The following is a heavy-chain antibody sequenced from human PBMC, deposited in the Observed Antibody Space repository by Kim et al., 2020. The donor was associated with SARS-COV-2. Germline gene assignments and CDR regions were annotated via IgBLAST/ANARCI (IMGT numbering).Heavy chain of an antibody. Sequence: GSTYYADSVKRRFTISRDNSKNTLYLQMNSLRAEDTAVYYCARVTGLEDVWGQGTTVTVSS. J-gene: IGHJ6*02. CDR3: ARVTGLEDV. CDR2: GST. D-gene: IGHD1-1*01. V-gene: IGHV3-66*01.